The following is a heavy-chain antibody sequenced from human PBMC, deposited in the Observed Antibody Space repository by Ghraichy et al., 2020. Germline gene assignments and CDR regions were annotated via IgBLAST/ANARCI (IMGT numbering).Heavy chain of an antibody. Sequence: GESLNISCVASGFTFSRYSMNWVRQAPGKGLEWVSFISSSSSYKYYADSVKGRFTISRDNAKNSLYLQMNSLRAEDTAVYYCASAPGCRSGWYEYGYWSQGNLVTVSS. CDR1: GFTFSRYS. D-gene: IGHD6-19*01. CDR3: ASAPGCRSGWYEYGY. V-gene: IGHV3-21*01. CDR2: ISSSSSYK. J-gene: IGHJ4*02.